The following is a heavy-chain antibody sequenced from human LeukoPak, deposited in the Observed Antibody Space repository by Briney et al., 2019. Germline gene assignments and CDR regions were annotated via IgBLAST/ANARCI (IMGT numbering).Heavy chain of an antibody. J-gene: IGHJ4*02. V-gene: IGHV4-4*02. Sequence: PSETLSLTCGVSGGSITTTNFWSWVRQPPGGGLEWIGEISLRGRTQYNPSLKSRVNISIDESKNHLYLSLASVTAADTAVYYCSRDRAPAGEGFGDKLPYDYWGQGTLVTVSS. CDR1: GGSITTTNF. D-gene: IGHD3-10*01. CDR3: SRDRAPAGEGFGDKLPYDY. CDR2: ISLRGRT.